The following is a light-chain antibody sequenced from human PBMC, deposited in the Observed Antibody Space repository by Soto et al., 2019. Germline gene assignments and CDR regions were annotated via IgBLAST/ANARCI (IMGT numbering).Light chain of an antibody. J-gene: IGLJ2*01. Sequence: QSALTQPPSASGSLGQSVTISCTGTSSDVGGYNYVSWHQQHPGKAPKVMIYEVTKRPPGVPDRFSGSKSGNTASLTVSGLHGEGEGGYYCSPIGGGGNPVLLGGGTKLTVL. CDR3: SPIGGGGNPVL. CDR1: SSDVGGYNY. CDR2: EVT. V-gene: IGLV2-8*01.